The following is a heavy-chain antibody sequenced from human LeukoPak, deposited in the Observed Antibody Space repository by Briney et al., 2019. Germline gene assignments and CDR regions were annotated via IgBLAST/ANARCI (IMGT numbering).Heavy chain of an antibody. J-gene: IGHJ4*02. CDR1: GYTLTELS. Sequence: ASVKASCEVSGYTLTELSMHWVRQAPGKGLEWMGGFDPEDGETIYAQKFQGRVTMTEDTSTDTAYMELSSLRSEDTAVYYCATVTSERRSTTVVTPWYYFDYWGQGTLVTVSS. D-gene: IGHD4-23*01. CDR3: ATVTSERRSTTVVTPWYYFDY. V-gene: IGHV1-24*01. CDR2: FDPEDGET.